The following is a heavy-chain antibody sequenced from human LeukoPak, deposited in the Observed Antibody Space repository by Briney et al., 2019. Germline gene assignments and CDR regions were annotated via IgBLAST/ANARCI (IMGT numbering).Heavy chain of an antibody. Sequence: SETLSLTCTVPGGSISSYYWSWIRQPAGKGLEFVGRTHTSGRTDYNPSLRGRLTMSLDTSQNQFSLRLTSVTAADTAVYYCARVQTAAGTYYYYYYMDVWGKGTTVTVSS. CDR2: THTSGRT. V-gene: IGHV4-4*07. CDR3: ARVQTAAGTYYYYYYMDV. CDR1: GGSISSYY. D-gene: IGHD6-13*01. J-gene: IGHJ6*03.